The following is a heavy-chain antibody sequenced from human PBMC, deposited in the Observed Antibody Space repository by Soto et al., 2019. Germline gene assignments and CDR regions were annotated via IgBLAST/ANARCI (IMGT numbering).Heavy chain of an antibody. V-gene: IGHV4-61*08. CDR3: VTEYYQTDDYHKID. D-gene: IGHD3-16*01. Sequence: QVQLQESGPGLLRPSETLSLTCAVSGASVGSRAHHWSWIRQTPGKGLEWIAYVHYSGDTKSNPAIQNRVTLSMDRSRSLISLWLSSVTAAATALYYSVTEYYQTDDYHKIDWGQGTLVTVSS. J-gene: IGHJ4*02. CDR1: GASVGSRAHH. CDR2: VHYSGDT.